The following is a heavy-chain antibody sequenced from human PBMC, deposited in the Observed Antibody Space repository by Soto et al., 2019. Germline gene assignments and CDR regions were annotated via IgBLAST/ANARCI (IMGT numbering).Heavy chain of an antibody. J-gene: IGHJ2*01. D-gene: IGHD4-17*01. CDR3: VNKSRGTVTEPVYWAFEL. Sequence: EVQLLESGGGLIQPGGSLRLSCTASGFTFINYAMNWVRQAPGKGLEWVSGISGGGDVAFYADSVKGRFTISRDNSKNTLSLQMNSLRAEDTAMYYWVNKSRGTVTEPVYWAFELGGRGTLVTVSS. CDR2: ISGGGDVA. CDR1: GFTFINYA. V-gene: IGHV3-23*01.